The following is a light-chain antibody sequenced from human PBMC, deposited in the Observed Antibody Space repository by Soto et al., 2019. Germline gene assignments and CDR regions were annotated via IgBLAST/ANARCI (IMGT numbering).Light chain of an antibody. CDR2: DAS. Sequence: EIVLTQSPATLSLSPGERATLPCRASQSVGSSLAWYQQKPGQAPRLLIYDASNRATGIPARFSGSGSGTDFTLTISSLEPEDFAVYYCQQRSNWPLTFGGGTKVEIK. CDR3: QQRSNWPLT. V-gene: IGKV3-11*01. CDR1: QSVGSS. J-gene: IGKJ4*01.